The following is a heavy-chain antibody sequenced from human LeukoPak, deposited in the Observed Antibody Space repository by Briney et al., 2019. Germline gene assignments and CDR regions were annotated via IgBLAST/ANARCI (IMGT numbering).Heavy chain of an antibody. Sequence: GGSLRLSCAASGFTFSSYGMHWVRQAPGKGLEWVAVIWYDGSNKYYADSVKGRFTISRDNSKNTLYLQMNSLRAEDTAVYYCAKGAAGTYDYYMDVWGKGTTVTVSS. V-gene: IGHV3-33*06. D-gene: IGHD6-13*01. CDR1: GFTFSSYG. CDR3: AKGAAGTYDYYMDV. CDR2: IWYDGSNK. J-gene: IGHJ6*03.